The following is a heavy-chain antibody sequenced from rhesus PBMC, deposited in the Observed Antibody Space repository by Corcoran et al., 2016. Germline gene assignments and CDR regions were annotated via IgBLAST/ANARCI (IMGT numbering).Heavy chain of an antibody. CDR2: IYGSSGGT. CDR3: ARDRTVGYFDL. CDR1: GGSISSGYD. Sequence: QVQLQESGPGVVKPSETLSLTCAVSGGSISSGYDWSWIRQPPGKGLEWIGYIYGSSGGTNYNPSLKNRVTISKDASKNQFSLKLSSVTAADTAVYYCARDRTVGYFDLWGPGTPITISS. V-gene: IGHV4-76*01. J-gene: IGHJ2*01. D-gene: IGHD3-9*01.